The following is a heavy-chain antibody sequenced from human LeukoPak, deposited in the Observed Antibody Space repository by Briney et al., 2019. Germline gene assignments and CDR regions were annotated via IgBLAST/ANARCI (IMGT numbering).Heavy chain of an antibody. V-gene: IGHV4-4*07. CDR3: ARGPSHGGTYFES. CDR1: GGFISNYY. Sequence: SETVSLTCTVSGGFISNYYWSWIRQPAGKELEWIGRIHSSGNTLHNPSLKSRVSMSVDTSKNQFSLRLTSATAADTAVYYCARGPSHGGTYFESWGQGTLVTVSS. D-gene: IGHD4-23*01. CDR2: IHSSGNT. J-gene: IGHJ4*02.